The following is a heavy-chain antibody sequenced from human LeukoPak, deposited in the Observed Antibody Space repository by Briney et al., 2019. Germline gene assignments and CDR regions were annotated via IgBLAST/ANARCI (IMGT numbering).Heavy chain of an antibody. CDR2: IRSKAYGGTT. CDR3: TRDKSYGVYSYGHY. V-gene: IGHV3-49*03. J-gene: IGHJ4*02. Sequence: GGSLRLSCTASGFTFGDYAMSWFRQAPGKGLEWVGFIRSKAYGGTTEYAASVKGRFTIPRDDSKSIAYLQMNSLKTEDTAVYYCTRDKSYGVYSYGHYWGQGTLVTVSS. D-gene: IGHD5-18*01. CDR1: GFTFGDYA.